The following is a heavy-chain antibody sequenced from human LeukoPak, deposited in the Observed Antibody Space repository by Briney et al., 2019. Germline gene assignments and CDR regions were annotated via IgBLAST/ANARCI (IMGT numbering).Heavy chain of an antibody. D-gene: IGHD3-16*01. Sequence: SETLSLTCTVSGDSITNTYYYWGWIRQSPGKGLEWIGTFHSGGSTYFSPSLKNRLTISVDTSKNQFSLRLSSVTAADTAVYYCARQVTFGYAHAYYFDYWGQGTLVTVSS. J-gene: IGHJ4*02. CDR2: FHSGGST. CDR3: ARQVTFGYAHAYYFDY. CDR1: GDSITNTYYY. V-gene: IGHV4-39*01.